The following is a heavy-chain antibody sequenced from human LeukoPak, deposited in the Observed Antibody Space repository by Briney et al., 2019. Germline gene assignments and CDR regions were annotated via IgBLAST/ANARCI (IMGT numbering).Heavy chain of an antibody. CDR3: AREQLERVYYYYYGMDV. D-gene: IGHD1-1*01. V-gene: IGHV3-48*03. J-gene: IGHJ6*02. CDR1: GFTFSSYE. Sequence: GGSLRLSCAASGFTFSSYEMNWVRQAPGKGLEWVSYISSSGSTIYYADSVKGRFTISRDNSKNTLYLQMNSLRAEDTAVYYCAREQLERVYYYYYGMDVWGQGTTVTVSS. CDR2: ISSSGSTI.